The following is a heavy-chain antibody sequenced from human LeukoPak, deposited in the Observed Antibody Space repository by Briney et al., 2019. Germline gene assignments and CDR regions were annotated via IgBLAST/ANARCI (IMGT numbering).Heavy chain of an antibody. D-gene: IGHD4-17*01. J-gene: IGHJ5*02. CDR3: AREAATTVTMSFWFDP. V-gene: IGHV1-69*05. Sequence: SVKVSXKASGGTFSSYAINWLRQAPGQGLEWMGGIIPIFGTANYAQKFQGRVTITTDESTSTAYMELSSLRSEDTAVYYCAREAATTVTMSFWFDPWGQGTLVTVSS. CDR2: IIPIFGTA. CDR1: GGTFSSYA.